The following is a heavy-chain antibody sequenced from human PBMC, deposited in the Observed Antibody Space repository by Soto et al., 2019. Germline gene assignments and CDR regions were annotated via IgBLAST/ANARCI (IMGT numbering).Heavy chain of an antibody. CDR2: IYYSGST. CDR3: ARHGGDSYGHPYFDY. CDR1: GDLITNHY. J-gene: IGHJ4*02. V-gene: IGHV4-59*08. D-gene: IGHD5-18*01. Sequence: SETLSLTCTVSGDLITNHYWCWIRQPPGKALEWIGYIYYSGSTNYNPSLKSRVTISVDTSNNQLSLKLSSVTAADTAVYYCARHGGDSYGHPYFDYWGQGTLVTVSS.